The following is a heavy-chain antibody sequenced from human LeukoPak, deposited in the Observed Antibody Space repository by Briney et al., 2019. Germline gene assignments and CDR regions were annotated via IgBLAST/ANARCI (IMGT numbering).Heavy chain of an antibody. CDR2: INHSGST. CDR3: ARLGGGGYNPT. CDR1: GGSISSYY. D-gene: IGHD5-24*01. V-gene: IGHV4-34*01. J-gene: IGHJ5*02. Sequence: SENLSLTCTVSGGSISSYYWSWIRQPPGKGLEWIGEINHSGSTNYNPSLKSRVTISVDTSKNQFSLKLSSVTAADTAVYYCARLGGGGYNPTWGQGTLVTVSS.